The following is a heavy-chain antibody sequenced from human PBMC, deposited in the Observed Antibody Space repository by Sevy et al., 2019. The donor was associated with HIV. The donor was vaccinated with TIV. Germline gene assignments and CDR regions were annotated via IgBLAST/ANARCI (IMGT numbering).Heavy chain of an antibody. CDR1: GYSISSGYY. CDR2: IYHSGST. Sequence: SETLSLTCAVSGYSISSGYYWGWIRQPPGKGLEWIGSIYHSGSTYYNPSLKSRVTISVDTSKNQFSLKLSSVTAADTAVYYCAREALGEYCSGGSCPVYYYYGMDVWDQGTTVTVSS. CDR3: AREALGEYCSGGSCPVYYYYGMDV. J-gene: IGHJ6*02. V-gene: IGHV4-38-2*02. D-gene: IGHD2-15*01.